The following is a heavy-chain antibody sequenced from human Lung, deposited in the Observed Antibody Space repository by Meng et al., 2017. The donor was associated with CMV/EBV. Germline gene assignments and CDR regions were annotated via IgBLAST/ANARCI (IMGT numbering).Heavy chain of an antibody. V-gene: IGHV3-53*01. CDR3: VRGPLLGWFDP. CDR2: IYSSGRT. CDR1: GFTVTSYY. J-gene: IGHJ5*02. Sequence: VTLGGSGGGWIQPGGSLRLSCAASGFTVTSYYMHWVRQAPGKGLEWVSVIYSSGRTYYADSVKGRFTISRDNSKNTVDLQMNTLRAEDTAIYYCVRGPLLGWFDPWGQGALVTVSS.